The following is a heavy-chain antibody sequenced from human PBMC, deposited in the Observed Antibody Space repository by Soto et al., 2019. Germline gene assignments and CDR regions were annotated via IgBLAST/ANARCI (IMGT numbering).Heavy chain of an antibody. D-gene: IGHD3-16*01. V-gene: IGHV3-11*01. CDR2: ISSSGGAT. Sequence: GGSLRLSCASSGFTFSGCCMHLVRQVPGKGLEWVAYISSSGGATIYADSVKGRFTISRDNAKDSLYLQMNSVRAGDTAVYFCARTRFHYALWWGQGTQVTVSS. CDR3: ARTRFHYALW. CDR1: GFTFSGCC. J-gene: IGHJ4*02.